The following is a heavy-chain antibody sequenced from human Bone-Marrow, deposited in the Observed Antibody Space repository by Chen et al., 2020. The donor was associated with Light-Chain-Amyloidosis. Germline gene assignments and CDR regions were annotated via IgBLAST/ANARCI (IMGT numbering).Heavy chain of an antibody. D-gene: IGHD7-27*01. J-gene: IGHJ3*02. CDR3: ARDLNWGWTFGAFDI. CDR1: GGSFSGYY. Sequence: QVQLQQWGAGLLKPSETLPLTCAVYGGSFSGYYWSWIRQPPGKGLEWIGSIYYSGSTYYNPSLKSRVTISVDTSKNQFSLKLSSVTAADTAVYYCARDLNWGWTFGAFDIWGQGTMVTVSS. V-gene: IGHV4-34*01. CDR2: IYYSGST.